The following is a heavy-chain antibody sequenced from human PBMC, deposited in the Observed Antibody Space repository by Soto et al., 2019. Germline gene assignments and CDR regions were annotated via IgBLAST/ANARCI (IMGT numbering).Heavy chain of an antibody. Sequence: QVQLQESGPGLVRPSETLSLTCTVSGGSVTTGSYNWSWIRRPPGKGLEWIGNIFFAGITHYNPALNNRVTMSVDTSNNQFSLTVTSVTAADTAVYYCARDGHGMDVWGQGTTVTVSS. CDR2: IFFAGIT. J-gene: IGHJ6*02. V-gene: IGHV4-61*01. CDR1: GGSVTTGSYN. CDR3: ARDGHGMDV.